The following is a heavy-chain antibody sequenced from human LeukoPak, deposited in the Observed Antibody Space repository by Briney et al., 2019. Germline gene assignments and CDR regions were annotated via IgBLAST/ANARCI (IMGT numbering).Heavy chain of an antibody. Sequence: SGGCLRLSCAASGFTFSDYWMSWVRQSPGKGLEWVAIIKGDGSDKYCVDSAKGRFTISRDNAKNSLYLQMSSLRAEDTAVYYCARALNTGIAAAGPPGYFDYWGQGTLVTVSS. J-gene: IGHJ4*02. CDR3: ARALNTGIAAAGPPGYFDY. CDR1: GFTFSDYW. CDR2: IKGDGSDK. V-gene: IGHV3-7*01. D-gene: IGHD6-13*01.